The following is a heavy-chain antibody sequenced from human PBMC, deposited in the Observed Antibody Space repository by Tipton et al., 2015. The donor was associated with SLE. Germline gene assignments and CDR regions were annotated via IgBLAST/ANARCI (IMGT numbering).Heavy chain of an antibody. CDR1: GFTFSSYA. D-gene: IGHD6-19*01. Sequence: QLVQSGGGLVQPGGSLRLSCAASGFTFSSYAMHWVRQAPGKGLEYVSAISSNGGSTYYADSVKGRFTISRDNSKNTLYLQMGSLRAEDMAVYYCAKGYSSGWYYFDYWGQGTLVTVSS. CDR2: ISSNGGST. CDR3: AKGYSSGWYYFDY. J-gene: IGHJ4*02. V-gene: IGHV3-64*07.